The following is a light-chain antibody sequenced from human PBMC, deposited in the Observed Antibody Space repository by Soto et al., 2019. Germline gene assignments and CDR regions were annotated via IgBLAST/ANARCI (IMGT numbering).Light chain of an antibody. J-gene: IGKJ4*01. V-gene: IGKV3-15*01. CDR1: QSLRSN. Sequence: EIVMTQSPATLSVSPGDRVTLSCRASQSLRSNSAWYQQKPGQTPRLLIYGASTRATGIPGRFSGSGYGTDFTLTISSLQSEDFAVYYCQQYNSWPLSFGGGTRW. CDR2: GAS. CDR3: QQYNSWPLS.